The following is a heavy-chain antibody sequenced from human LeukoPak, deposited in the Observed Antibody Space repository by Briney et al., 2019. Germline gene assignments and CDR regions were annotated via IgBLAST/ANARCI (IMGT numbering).Heavy chain of an antibody. J-gene: IGHJ6*02. V-gene: IGHV1-69*13. Sequence: GASVNVSCKASGGTFSSYAISWVRQAPGQGLEWMGGIIPIFGTANYAQKFQGRVTITADESTSTAYMELSSLRSEDTAVYYCARDTPNPYFDWSYGMDVWGQGTTVTVSS. D-gene: IGHD3-9*01. CDR1: GGTFSSYA. CDR3: ARDTPNPYFDWSYGMDV. CDR2: IIPIFGTA.